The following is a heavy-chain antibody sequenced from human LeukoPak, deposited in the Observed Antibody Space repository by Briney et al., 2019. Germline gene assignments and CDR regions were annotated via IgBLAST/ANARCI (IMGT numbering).Heavy chain of an antibody. CDR3: ARAWDYFGSGGYFNLFDP. D-gene: IGHD3-10*01. Sequence: ASVKVSCKASGGTFSSYAISWVRQAPGQGLEWMGGIIPIFGTANYAQKFQGRVTITADESTSTAYMELSSLRSEDTAVYYCARAWDYFGSGGYFNLFDPGGRGTLV. J-gene: IGHJ5*02. CDR2: IIPIFGTA. CDR1: GGTFSSYA. V-gene: IGHV1-69*13.